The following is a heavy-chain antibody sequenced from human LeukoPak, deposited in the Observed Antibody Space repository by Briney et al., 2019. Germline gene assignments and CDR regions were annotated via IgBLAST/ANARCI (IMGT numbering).Heavy chain of an antibody. Sequence: GGSLRLSCAASGFTFSSYAMSWVRQAPVKGLEWVSAISGSGGSTYYADSVKGRFTISRDNSKNTLYLQMNSLRAEDTAVYYCAKDFGSGSYRQNAFDIWGQGTMVTVSS. J-gene: IGHJ3*02. CDR2: ISGSGGST. CDR3: AKDFGSGSYRQNAFDI. V-gene: IGHV3-23*01. CDR1: GFTFSSYA. D-gene: IGHD5-18*01.